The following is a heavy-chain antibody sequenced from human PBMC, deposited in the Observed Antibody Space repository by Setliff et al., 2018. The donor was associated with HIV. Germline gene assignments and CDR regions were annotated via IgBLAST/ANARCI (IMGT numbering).Heavy chain of an antibody. D-gene: IGHD6-19*01. CDR3: AKNLYRSPWSPLDY. CDR1: GFTFSSYG. CDR2: IRYGDTYK. J-gene: IGHJ4*02. V-gene: IGHV3-30*02. Sequence: GGSLRLSCATSGFTFSSYGMHWVRRAPGKGLEWVAFIRYGDTYKFYADSLKGRFTISRDNSKNTLFLQVNSLRVEDTAVYYCAKNLYRSPWSPLDYWGQGTQVTVSS.